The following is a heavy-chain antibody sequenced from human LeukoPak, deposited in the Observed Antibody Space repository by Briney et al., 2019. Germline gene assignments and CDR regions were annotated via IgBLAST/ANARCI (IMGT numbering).Heavy chain of an antibody. CDR1: GGSISSYY. Sequence: SETLSLTCTVSGGSISSYYWSWIRQPPGKGLEWIGYIYYSGSTNYNPSLKSRVTISVDTSKNQFSLKLSSVTAADTAVYYCARTTGEYYGSGKFRRYYSYYYYMDVWGKGTTVTVSS. V-gene: IGHV4-59*01. D-gene: IGHD3-10*01. CDR2: IYYSGST. CDR3: ARTTGEYYGSGKFRRYYSYYYYMDV. J-gene: IGHJ6*03.